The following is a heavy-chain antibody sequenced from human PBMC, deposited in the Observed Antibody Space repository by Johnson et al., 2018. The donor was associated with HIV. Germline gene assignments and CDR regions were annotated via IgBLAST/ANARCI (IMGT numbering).Heavy chain of an antibody. D-gene: IGHD1-1*01. CDR2: IYSGGRS. CDR1: GFTVSSNY. V-gene: IGHV3-66*03. Sequence: VQLVESGGGLIQPGGSLRLSCAASGFTVSSNYMSWVRQAPGKGLEWVSVIYSGGRSYYADSVKGRLTLSRDNSNNTLYLQMNSLRAEDTAVYYCARDVTAGNDAFDIWGQGTVVSVST. CDR3: ARDVTAGNDAFDI. J-gene: IGHJ3*02.